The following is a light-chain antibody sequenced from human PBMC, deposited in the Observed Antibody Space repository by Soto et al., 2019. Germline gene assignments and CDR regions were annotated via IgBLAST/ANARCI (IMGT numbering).Light chain of an antibody. CDR3: QQYSDWRT. V-gene: IGKV3-15*01. CDR1: QTVSSK. CDR2: DAS. J-gene: IGKJ5*01. Sequence: IVMSQSPAPRSVSPGELASLSCRARQTVSSKLAWYQQKPGQPPMLLIYDASTTASGIPARFSGSESGTESTLTISSLQAEDLAVYSCQQYSDWRTFGQGTRLEIK.